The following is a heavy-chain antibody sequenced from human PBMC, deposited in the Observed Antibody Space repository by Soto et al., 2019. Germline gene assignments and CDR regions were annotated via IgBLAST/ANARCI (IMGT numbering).Heavy chain of an antibody. CDR1: GGSITTGGDY. CDR3: ARGKDSDGYYYFDY. J-gene: IGHJ4*02. V-gene: IGHV4-31*03. D-gene: IGHD3-22*01. Sequence: SSETLSLTCMVSGGSITTGGDYWSWIRQHPGKGLEWIGYIYSTGIPYYKPSLKSRVTISRDTSKNHFSLKVTSVTAADTAIYYCARGKDSDGYYYFDYWGQGALVTVSS. CDR2: IYSTGIP.